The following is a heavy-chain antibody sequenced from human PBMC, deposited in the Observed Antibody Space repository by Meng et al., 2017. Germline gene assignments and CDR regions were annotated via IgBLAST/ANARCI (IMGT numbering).Heavy chain of an antibody. D-gene: IGHD2/OR15-2a*01. V-gene: IGHV4-34*01. Sequence: QLQLQQWGAGLLKPSGTLSLTCACYGGSFSGYYWSWIRQPPGKGLEWIGEINHSGSTNYNPSLKSRVTISVDTSKNQFSLKLSSVTAADTAVYYCARVGSFLRDYWGQGTLVTVSS. CDR3: ARVGSFLRDY. CDR2: INHSGST. CDR1: GGSFSGYY. J-gene: IGHJ4*02.